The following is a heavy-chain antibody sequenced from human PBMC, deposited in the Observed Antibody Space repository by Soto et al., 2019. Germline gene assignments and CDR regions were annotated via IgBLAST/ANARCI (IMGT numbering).Heavy chain of an antibody. CDR2: INHSGST. J-gene: IGHJ5*02. V-gene: IGHV4-34*01. CDR3: ARAKYYYGSGSDENSKYNWFDP. Sequence: QVQLQQWGAGLLKPSETLSLTCAVYGGSFSGYYWSWIRQPPGKGLEWIGEINHSGSTNYNPSLKSRVTISVDTSRNQFALKLSSVTAADTAVYYCARAKYYYGSGSDENSKYNWFDPWGQGTLVTVSS. D-gene: IGHD3-10*01. CDR1: GGSFSGYY.